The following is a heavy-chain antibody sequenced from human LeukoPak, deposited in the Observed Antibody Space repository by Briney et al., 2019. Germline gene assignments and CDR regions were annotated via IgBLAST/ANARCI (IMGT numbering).Heavy chain of an antibody. CDR1: GFTFNTYW. J-gene: IGHJ6*02. Sequence: QPGGSLRLSCVASGFTFNTYWIHWVRQGPGKGLVWVSLTSADGTTTTYANSVKGRFTVSRDNAKNTLYLQMNSLRGEDAAAYYCARGLAGAYRIMDVWGQGITVTVS. D-gene: IGHD6-19*01. CDR3: ARGLAGAYRIMDV. CDR2: TSADGTTT. V-gene: IGHV3-74*01.